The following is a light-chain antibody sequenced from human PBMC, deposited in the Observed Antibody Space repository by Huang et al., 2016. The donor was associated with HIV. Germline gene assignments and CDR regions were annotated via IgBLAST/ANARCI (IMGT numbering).Light chain of an antibody. V-gene: IGKV1-33*01. CDR3: QQYDSLPVT. Sequence: DIQMTQSQSSLSASVGDRVTITCQASQDISNYSIWYQQRPGKAPKLLIYDASNLETGVPSRFSASGSGTDFTFTISGLQPEDIATYYCQQYDSLPVTFGQGTRLEIK. CDR1: QDISNY. CDR2: DAS. J-gene: IGKJ5*01.